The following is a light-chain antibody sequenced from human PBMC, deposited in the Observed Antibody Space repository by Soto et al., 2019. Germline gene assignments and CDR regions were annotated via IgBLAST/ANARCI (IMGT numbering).Light chain of an antibody. V-gene: IGKV3D-20*02. Sequence: EIVLTQSPGTLSLYPGERATLSCRASQSVSSSYLAWYQQKPGQAPRLLIYDASNRATGIPARFSGSGSGTDFTLTISSLEPEDFAVYYCQQRSNGLTFGGGTKVDIK. CDR1: QSVSSSY. CDR3: QQRSNGLT. J-gene: IGKJ4*01. CDR2: DAS.